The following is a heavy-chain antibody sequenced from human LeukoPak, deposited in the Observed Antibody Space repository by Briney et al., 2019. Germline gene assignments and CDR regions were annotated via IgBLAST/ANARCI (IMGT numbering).Heavy chain of an antibody. V-gene: IGHV3-21*01. CDR1: GFTFISYS. CDR3: ARVLYGDYGAGGDD. Sequence: GGSLRLSCAASGFTFISYSLNWVRQAPGKGLEWVSCISSSSSYIYYADSLKGRFTISRDNAKNSLYLQMNSLRAEDTAVYYCARVLYGDYGAGGDDWGQGTLVTVSS. CDR2: ISSSSSYI. D-gene: IGHD4-17*01. J-gene: IGHJ4*02.